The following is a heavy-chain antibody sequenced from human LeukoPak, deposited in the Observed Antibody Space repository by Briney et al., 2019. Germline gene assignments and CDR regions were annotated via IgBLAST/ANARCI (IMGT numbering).Heavy chain of an antibody. CDR3: AREPPTPTYGGYEDY. Sequence: SETLSLTCTVSGGSISSYYWSWIRQPPGKGLEWIGYIYTSGSTNYNPSLKSRVTISVDTSKNQFSLKMSSVTAADTAVYYCAREPPTPTYGGYEDYWGQGTLVTVSS. V-gene: IGHV4-4*09. CDR2: IYTSGST. D-gene: IGHD5-12*01. J-gene: IGHJ4*02. CDR1: GGSISSYY.